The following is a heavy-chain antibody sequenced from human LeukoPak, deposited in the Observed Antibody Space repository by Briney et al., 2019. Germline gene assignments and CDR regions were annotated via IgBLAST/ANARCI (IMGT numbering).Heavy chain of an antibody. J-gene: IGHJ3*02. CDR2: ISWNSGST. CDR3: AKDRLITVPKLEDDVFDI. V-gene: IGHV3-9*01. D-gene: IGHD4-17*01. CDR1: GFTFDDYA. Sequence: PGRSLRLSCAASGFTFDDYAMHWVRQVPGKGLEWVSGISWNSGSTAYADSVKGRFTISRDNAKDSLYLQMNSLRVEDTAFYYCAKDRLITVPKLEDDVFDIWGQGTMVTVSS.